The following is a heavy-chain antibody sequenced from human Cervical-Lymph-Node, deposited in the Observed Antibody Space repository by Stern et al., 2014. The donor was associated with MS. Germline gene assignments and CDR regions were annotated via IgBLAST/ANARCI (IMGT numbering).Heavy chain of an antibody. CDR2: IIPLFGTA. D-gene: IGHD5-18*01. Sequence: QVQLVQSGAEVKKPGSSVKVSCKASGGTFSSYAISWVRQAPGQGLEWMGGIIPLFGTANYAQKFQGRVTITADESTSTASMDLSSLRSEDAAVYYCSRVRYGGPFLYYFDYWGQGTLVTVSS. V-gene: IGHV1-69*01. CDR1: GGTFSSYA. J-gene: IGHJ4*02. CDR3: SRVRYGGPFLYYFDY.